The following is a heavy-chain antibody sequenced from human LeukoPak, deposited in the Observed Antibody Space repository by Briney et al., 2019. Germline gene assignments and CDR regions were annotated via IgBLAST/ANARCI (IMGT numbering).Heavy chain of an antibody. J-gene: IGHJ4*02. Sequence: GGSLRLSCAASAFTFSSYSMNWVRQAPGKGLEWVSGITSRSTTYYADSVKGRFTISRDNSKNMVWLQINSPTAEDTATYYCAKDGNWARFEDWGQGTLVTVSS. CDR2: ITSRSTT. CDR3: AKDGNWARFED. CDR1: AFTFSSYS. D-gene: IGHD7-27*01. V-gene: IGHV3-23*01.